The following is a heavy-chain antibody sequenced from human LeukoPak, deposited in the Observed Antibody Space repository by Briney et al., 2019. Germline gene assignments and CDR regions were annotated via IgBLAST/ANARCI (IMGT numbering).Heavy chain of an antibody. D-gene: IGHD3-10*02. Sequence: SGGSLRLSCAASGFTFSSYAMSWVRQAPGKGLEWVSAISGSGGTTYYADSVKGRFTISRDNSKNTLYLQVNSLRTEDTAVYYCAKVAATLFGFYDFWGQGTLVTVSS. CDR1: GFTFSSYA. V-gene: IGHV3-23*01. CDR2: ISGSGGTT. J-gene: IGHJ4*02. CDR3: AKVAATLFGFYDF.